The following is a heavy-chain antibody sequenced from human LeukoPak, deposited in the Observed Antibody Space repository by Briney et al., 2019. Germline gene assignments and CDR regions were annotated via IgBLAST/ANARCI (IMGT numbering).Heavy chain of an antibody. Sequence: GGSLRLSCAASGFIFSSYGMRWVRQAPGKGLEWVAIIWYDGSNKYYADSVKGRFTISRDNSKNTLYLQMNSLRAEDTAVYYCAKDLDYYMDVWGKGTTVTVSS. CDR3: AKDLDYYMDV. J-gene: IGHJ6*03. CDR1: GFIFSSYG. V-gene: IGHV3-33*06. CDR2: IWYDGSNK.